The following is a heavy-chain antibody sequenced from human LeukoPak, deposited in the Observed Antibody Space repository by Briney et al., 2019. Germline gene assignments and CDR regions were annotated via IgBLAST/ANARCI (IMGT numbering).Heavy chain of an antibody. CDR1: GGSLSSYY. V-gene: IGHV4-59*01. CDR3: AREVVGYCSGGSCYGHFDY. Sequence: PSETLSLTCTVSGGSLSSYYWSWLRQPPGKGLEWIGYIYYSGSTNYNPSLKSRVTISVDTSKNQFSLKLSSVTAADTAVYYCAREVVGYCSGGSCYGHFDYWGQGTLVTVSS. D-gene: IGHD2-15*01. J-gene: IGHJ4*02. CDR2: IYYSGST.